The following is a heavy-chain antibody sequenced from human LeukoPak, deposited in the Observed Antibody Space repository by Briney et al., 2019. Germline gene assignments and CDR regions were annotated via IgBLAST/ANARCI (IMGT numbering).Heavy chain of an antibody. CDR1: GGSISSYY. D-gene: IGHD6-19*01. V-gene: IGHV4-4*07. Sequence: SETLSLTCTVSGGSISSYYWSWIRQPAGKGLEWIGRLYTSGSTNYNPSLKSRVTMSVDTSKHQFSLKLSSVTAADTAVYYCASTYSSGWYFDYWGQGTLVTVSS. CDR2: LYTSGST. CDR3: ASTYSSGWYFDY. J-gene: IGHJ4*02.